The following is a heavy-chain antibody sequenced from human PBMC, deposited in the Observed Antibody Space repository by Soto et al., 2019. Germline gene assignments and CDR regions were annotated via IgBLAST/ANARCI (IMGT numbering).Heavy chain of an antibody. J-gene: IGHJ6*02. Sequence: ASVKVSCKASGYTFTSYYMHWVRQAPGQGLEWMGIINPSGGSTSYAQKFQGRVTMTRDTSTSTVYMELSSLRSEDTAVYYCARAEGIAVAGTQVDGWGQGTTVTVS. CDR2: INPSGGST. V-gene: IGHV1-46*01. CDR1: GYTFTSYY. CDR3: ARAEGIAVAGTQVDG. D-gene: IGHD6-19*01.